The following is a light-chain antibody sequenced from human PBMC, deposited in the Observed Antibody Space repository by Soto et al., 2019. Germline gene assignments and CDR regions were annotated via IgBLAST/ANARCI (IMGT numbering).Light chain of an antibody. CDR2: DVS. J-gene: IGLJ1*01. V-gene: IGLV2-11*01. CDR3: CSYAGSYTHV. CDR1: ISDVGGYNY. Sequence: QSALTQPRSVSGSPGQSVTISCTGTISDVGGYNYVSWYQQHPGKAPKLMIYDVSKRPSGVPDRFSGSKSGNTASLTISGLQDEDEADYYCCSYAGSYTHVFGTGTKVTVL.